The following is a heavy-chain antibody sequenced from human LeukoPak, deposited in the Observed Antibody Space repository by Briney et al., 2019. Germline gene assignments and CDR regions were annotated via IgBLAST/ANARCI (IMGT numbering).Heavy chain of an antibody. CDR2: IIPILGIA. D-gene: IGHD6-6*01. J-gene: IGHJ5*02. V-gene: IGHV1-69*04. Sequence: SVKVSCKASGGTFSSYAISWVRQAPGQGLEWMGRIIPILGIANYAQKFQGRVTITADESTSTAYMELSSLRSDDTAVYYCARDEYSSSSGWPWGQGTLVTVSS. CDR3: ARDEYSSSSGWP. CDR1: GGTFSSYA.